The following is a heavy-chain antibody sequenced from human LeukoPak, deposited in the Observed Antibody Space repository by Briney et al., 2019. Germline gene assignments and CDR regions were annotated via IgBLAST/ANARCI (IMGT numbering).Heavy chain of an antibody. CDR3: ARAIRYQLLSDY. J-gene: IGHJ4*02. CDR1: GYTFCTYD. V-gene: IGHV1-8*03. Sequence: EASVKVSCKTSGYTFCTYDINWLRQAAGQGLEWMGWMNPNSANTGFAQKFQGRAAITRDTSTATAYLELSSLTSEDTAVYYCARAIRYQLLSDYWGQGTLVTVSS. CDR2: MNPNSANT. D-gene: IGHD2-2*01.